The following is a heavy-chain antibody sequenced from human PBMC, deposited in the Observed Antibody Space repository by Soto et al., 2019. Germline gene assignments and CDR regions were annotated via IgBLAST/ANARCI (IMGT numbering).Heavy chain of an antibody. Sequence: QVQLVQSGAEVKKPGASVKVSCKASGYTFTSYGISWVRQAPGQGLEWMGWISAYNGNTNYAQKLQGRVTMTTDTSTSAAYMELRSLRSDDTAVYYCARGHEILLWFGELSNWFDPWGQGTLVTVSS. V-gene: IGHV1-18*01. D-gene: IGHD3-10*01. CDR3: ARGHEILLWFGELSNWFDP. CDR2: ISAYNGNT. CDR1: GYTFTSYG. J-gene: IGHJ5*02.